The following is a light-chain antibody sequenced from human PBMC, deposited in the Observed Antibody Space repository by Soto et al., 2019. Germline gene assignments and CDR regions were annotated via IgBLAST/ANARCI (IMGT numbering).Light chain of an antibody. V-gene: IGKV3-11*01. CDR2: DAS. CDR3: QQRSNWPLT. J-gene: IGKJ4*01. Sequence: EIVMTQSPATLSLSPGERATLSCRPSQSVSSYLAWYQQKPGQAPRLLIYDASNRATGIPARFSGSGSGTDFTLTISSLEPEDFAVYHCQQRSNWPLTFGGGTKVDI. CDR1: QSVSSY.